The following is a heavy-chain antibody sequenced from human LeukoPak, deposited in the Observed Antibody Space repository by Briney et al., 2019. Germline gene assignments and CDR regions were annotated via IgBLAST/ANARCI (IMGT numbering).Heavy chain of an antibody. CDR3: ARHYVSGSYYSHFDY. CDR2: IYYSGSP. V-gene: IGHV4-59*01. D-gene: IGHD3-10*01. CDR1: GGSTSDYY. Sequence: PSETLSLTCSVSGGSTSDYYWSWIRQPPGKGLEWIGCIYYSGSPNYNPSLKSRVTISVDSSKNQFSLKLSSVTAADTAVYHCARHYVSGSYYSHFDYWGQGALVTVSS. J-gene: IGHJ4*02.